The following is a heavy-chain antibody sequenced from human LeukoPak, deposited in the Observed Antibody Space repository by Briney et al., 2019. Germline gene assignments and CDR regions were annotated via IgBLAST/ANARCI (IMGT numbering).Heavy chain of an antibody. J-gene: IGHJ4*02. CDR2: FDPRDGET. Sequence: ASVKVSCTVSGYTLSELSMHWVRQAPGKGLEWMGGFDPRDGETIYAQKFQGRVTMTEDTSTDTAYMELSSVRSEDTAVYYCATYIGNDILGWGQGTLVTVAS. D-gene: IGHD3-9*01. CDR3: ATYIGNDILG. CDR1: GYTLSELS. V-gene: IGHV1-24*01.